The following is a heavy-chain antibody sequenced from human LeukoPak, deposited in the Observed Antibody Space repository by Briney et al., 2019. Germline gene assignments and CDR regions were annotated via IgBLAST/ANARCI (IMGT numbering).Heavy chain of an antibody. V-gene: IGHV1-69*01. CDR2: IIPIFGTA. CDR1: GGTFSSYA. Sequence: GASVKVSCKASGGTFSSYAISWVRQAPGQGLEWMGGIIPIFGTANYAQKFQGRVTIAADESTSTAYMELSSLRSEDTAVYYCARDQGHIVVVTATPRSDDAFDIWGQGTMVTVSS. CDR3: ARDQGHIVVVTATPRSDDAFDI. D-gene: IGHD2-21*02. J-gene: IGHJ3*02.